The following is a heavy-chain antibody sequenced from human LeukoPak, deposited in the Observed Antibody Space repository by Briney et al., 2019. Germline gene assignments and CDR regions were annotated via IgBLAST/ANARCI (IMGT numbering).Heavy chain of an antibody. D-gene: IGHD2-2*01. CDR1: GFTASSNY. CDR2: IYSGGST. CDR3: ATSYVVVPADAFDI. V-gene: IGHV3-53*01. J-gene: IGHJ3*02. Sequence: PGRSLRLSCAASGFTASSNYMSWVRQAPGKGQEWVSVIYSGGSTYYADSVKGRFTTSRDNSKNTLYLQMNSLRAEDTAVYYCATSYVVVPADAFDIWGQGTMVTVSS.